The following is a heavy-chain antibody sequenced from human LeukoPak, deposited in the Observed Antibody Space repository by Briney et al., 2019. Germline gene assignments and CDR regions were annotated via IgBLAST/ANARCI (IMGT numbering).Heavy chain of an antibody. CDR2: IYYSGST. CDR1: GGSISSGSYY. D-gene: IGHD3-3*01. CDR3: ARDGSGYPFDY. J-gene: IGHJ4*02. V-gene: IGHV4-39*02. Sequence: PSETLSLTCTVSGGSISSGSYYWSWTRQPPGKGLEWIGSIYYSGSTYYNPSLKSRVTISVDTSKNQFSLKLSSVTAADTAVYYCARDGSGYPFDYWGQGTLVTVSS.